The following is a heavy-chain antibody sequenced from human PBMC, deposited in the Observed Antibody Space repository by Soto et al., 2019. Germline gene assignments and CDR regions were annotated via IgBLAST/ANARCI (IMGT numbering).Heavy chain of an antibody. V-gene: IGHV3-30*04. CDR1: GFTFSSYA. D-gene: IGHD5-18*01. J-gene: IGHJ4*02. CDR2: ISYDGSIK. CDR3: ARDLSGYGYDY. Sequence: QVQVVESGGGVVQPGRSLKLSCADSGFTFSSYAMHWVRQAPGKGLEWVAIISYDGSIKYYADSVKGRFTISRDNSKNTLLLQMNSLRAEDTAVYYCARDLSGYGYDYWGQGTLVTVSS.